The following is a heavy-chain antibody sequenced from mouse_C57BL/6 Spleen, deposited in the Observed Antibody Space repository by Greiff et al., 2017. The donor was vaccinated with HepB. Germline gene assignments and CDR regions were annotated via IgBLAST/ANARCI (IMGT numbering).Heavy chain of an antibody. V-gene: IGHV7-1*01. CDR2: SRNKANDYTT. CDR3: ARDAAGRDYFDY. Sequence: EVKLMESGGGLVQSGRSLRLSCATSGFTFSDFYMEWVRQAPGKGLEWIAASRNKANDYTTEYSASVKGRFIVSRDTSQSILYLQMNALRAEDTAIYYCARDAAGRDYFDYWGQGTTLTVSS. CDR1: GFTFSDFY. J-gene: IGHJ2*01.